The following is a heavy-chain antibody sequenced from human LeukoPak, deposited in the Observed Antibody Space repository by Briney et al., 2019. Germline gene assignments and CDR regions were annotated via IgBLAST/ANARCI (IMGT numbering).Heavy chain of an antibody. Sequence: AESLKISCNGSGYTFTNYWIGWVRQLPGKGLEWMGIIYPSDSDTRYSPSFQGQVTISADKSISTAYLQWSSLKASDTAMYYCARGQYYYDSSGYYPEVGSDYWGQGTLVTVSS. J-gene: IGHJ4*02. V-gene: IGHV5-51*01. CDR3: ARGQYYYDSSGYYPEVGSDY. CDR2: IYPSDSDT. D-gene: IGHD3-22*01. CDR1: GYTFTNYW.